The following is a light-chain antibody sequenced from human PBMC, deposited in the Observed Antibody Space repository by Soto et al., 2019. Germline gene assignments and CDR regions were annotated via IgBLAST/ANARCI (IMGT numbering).Light chain of an antibody. J-gene: IGLJ3*02. Sequence: QSVLTQPRSVSGSPGQSVAISCTGTSSDVRGYNYVYWYQQHPGKAPKLLIYDVSERPSGVPDRFSGSKSGYTASLTISGLQAEDEADYYCCSYAGTSMLVFGGGTKVTVL. CDR2: DVS. CDR1: SSDVRGYNY. CDR3: CSYAGTSMLV. V-gene: IGLV2-11*01.